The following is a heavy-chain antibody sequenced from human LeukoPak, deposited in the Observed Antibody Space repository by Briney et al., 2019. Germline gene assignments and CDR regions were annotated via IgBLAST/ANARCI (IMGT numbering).Heavy chain of an antibody. D-gene: IGHD3-22*01. J-gene: IGHJ1*01. Sequence: PSETLSLTCSVSGDSVSRSDSYWGWIRQPPGKGLQWIGTIYYSGRTYYSPSLKSRVTMSVDTSNNQSSLNLRSVTAADTAVYYCARRRYYDGSGYLEWGQGTLLSVSS. V-gene: IGHV4-39*01. CDR2: IYYSGRT. CDR1: GDSVSRSDSY. CDR3: ARRRYYDGSGYLE.